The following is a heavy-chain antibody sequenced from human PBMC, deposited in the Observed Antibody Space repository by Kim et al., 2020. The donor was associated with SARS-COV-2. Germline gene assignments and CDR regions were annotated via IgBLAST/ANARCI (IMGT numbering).Heavy chain of an antibody. CDR3: ARVARSSYYYGMDV. CDR2: INPNSGGT. J-gene: IGHJ6*02. CDR1: GYTFTGYY. V-gene: IGHV1-2*06. Sequence: ASVKVSCKASGYTFTGYYMHWVRQAPGQGLEWMGRINPNSGGTNYAQKFQGRVTMTRDTSISTAYMELSRLRSDDTAVYYCARVARSSYYYGMDVWGQGTTVTVSS.